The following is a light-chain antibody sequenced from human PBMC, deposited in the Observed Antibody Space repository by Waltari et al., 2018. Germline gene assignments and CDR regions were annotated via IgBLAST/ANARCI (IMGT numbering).Light chain of an antibody. CDR3: ATWDNNLKDVV. Sequence: QSVLTQPPSVSAAPGQKVTISCSGSSSNIGNYYVSWYYQLPGAVPKLLIYDNNARPSGIPDRFSASKSGTSATLGITGLQIGDEADYYCATWDNNLKDVVFGGGTKLTVL. CDR2: DNN. CDR1: SSNIGNYY. V-gene: IGLV1-51*01. J-gene: IGLJ2*01.